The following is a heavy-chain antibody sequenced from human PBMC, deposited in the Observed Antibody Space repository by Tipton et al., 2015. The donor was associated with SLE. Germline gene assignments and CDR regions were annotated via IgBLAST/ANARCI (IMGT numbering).Heavy chain of an antibody. CDR2: IHHSGST. D-gene: IGHD2-2*01. CDR3: ATQRSTYYFDY. V-gene: IGHV4-38-2*02. CDR1: GYPISSGYY. Sequence: TLSLTCSVSGYPISSGYYWGWIRQPPGKGLEWIGIIHHSGSTYFNPSLKSRVTISVDKSKNQFSLKVSSVTAADTAVYYCATQRSTYYFDYWGQGALVTVSS. J-gene: IGHJ4*02.